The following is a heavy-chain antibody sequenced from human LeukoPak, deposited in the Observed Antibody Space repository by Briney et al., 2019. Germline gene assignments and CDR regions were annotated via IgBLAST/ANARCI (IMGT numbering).Heavy chain of an antibody. J-gene: IGHJ6*02. D-gene: IGHD3-9*01. CDR3: ARVMSVLRYFDWLSPAYGMDV. CDR1: GVTFSRTW. V-gene: IGHV3-7*03. Sequence: GGSLRLSCVASGVTFSRTWMGWLRQAPGKGLEWLAHIKPDESRIFYMDAIKGRFAISRDNAKNSVFLQMSSLRAEDTAVYYCARVMSVLRYFDWLSPAYGMDVWGQGTTVTVSS. CDR2: IKPDESRI.